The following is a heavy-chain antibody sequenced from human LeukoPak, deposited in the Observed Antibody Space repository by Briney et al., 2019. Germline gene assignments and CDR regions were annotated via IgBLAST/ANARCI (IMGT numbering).Heavy chain of an antibody. CDR1: GDSGSSNSAA. J-gene: IGHJ4*02. V-gene: IGHV6-1*01. Sequence: SQTLSLTCAISGDSGSSNSAAWNWIRQSPSRGLEWLGRTYYRSKWYNDYAVSVKSRITINPDTSENQFSLQLNSVTPEDTAVYYCARRGQLSRGVYYFDYWGQGTLVTVSS. CDR2: TYYRSKWYN. D-gene: IGHD6-13*01. CDR3: ARRGQLSRGVYYFDY.